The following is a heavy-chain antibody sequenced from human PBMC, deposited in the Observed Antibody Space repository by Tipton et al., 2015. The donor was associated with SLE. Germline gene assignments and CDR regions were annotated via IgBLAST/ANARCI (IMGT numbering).Heavy chain of an antibody. CDR2: IYYSGST. V-gene: IGHV4-59*11. D-gene: IGHD3-22*01. J-gene: IGHJ2*01. Sequence: TLSLTCNVSGDSISSHYWSWIRQPPGKGLEWIGYIYYSGSTNYNPSLKSRVSISVDTSKNQFSLKLSSVTAADTAVYYCARVDYYDSSGTYWYFDLWGRGTLVTVSS. CDR3: ARVDYYDSSGTYWYFDL. CDR1: GDSISSHY.